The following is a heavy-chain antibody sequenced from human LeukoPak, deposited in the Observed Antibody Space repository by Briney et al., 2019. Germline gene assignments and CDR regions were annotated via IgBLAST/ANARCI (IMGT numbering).Heavy chain of an antibody. V-gene: IGHV3-23*01. CDR3: AKAHGGSYHSGID. CDR1: GFTFTSYA. Sequence: GGSLRLSCAASGFTFTSYAMNWVRQAPGKGLEWVSGISGSGGSTYYADSVKGRFSISGDNSKNTLYLQLNSLRVEDTAEYYCAKAHGGSYHSGIDWGQGTLVIVSS. J-gene: IGHJ4*02. CDR2: ISGSGGST. D-gene: IGHD1-26*01.